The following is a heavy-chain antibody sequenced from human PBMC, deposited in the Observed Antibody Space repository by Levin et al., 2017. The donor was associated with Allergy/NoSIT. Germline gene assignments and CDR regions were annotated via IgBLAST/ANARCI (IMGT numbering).Heavy chain of an antibody. CDR1: GFTFSDYW. Sequence: SCAASGFTFSDYWMNWVRQAPGKGLVWVSRINNDGSDTIYADSVKGRFTIFRDNVRNTLFLQMNSLRAEDTAVYYCARGGVDGTFDYWGHGTLVTVSS. CDR3: ARGGVDGTFDY. D-gene: IGHD6-19*01. CDR2: INNDGSDT. J-gene: IGHJ4*01. V-gene: IGHV3-74*01.